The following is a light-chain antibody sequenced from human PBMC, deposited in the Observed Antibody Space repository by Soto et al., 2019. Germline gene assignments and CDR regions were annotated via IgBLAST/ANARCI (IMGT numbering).Light chain of an antibody. CDR2: EVS. Sequence: QSVLTQPRSVSGSPGQSVTISCTGTSSDVAAYNYVSWYQQHPGKAPKLMIYEVSYRPSGVSDRFSGSKSGNTASLTISGLQAEDEADYYCCSYAGSTTRVQFGGGTKVTVL. CDR1: SSDVAAYNY. J-gene: IGLJ2*01. V-gene: IGLV2-11*01. CDR3: CSYAGSTTRVQ.